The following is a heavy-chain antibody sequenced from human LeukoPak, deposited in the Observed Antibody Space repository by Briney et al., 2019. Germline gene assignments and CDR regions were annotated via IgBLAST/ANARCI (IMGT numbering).Heavy chain of an antibody. CDR3: ARHTVTTFSDWFDP. D-gene: IGHD4-17*01. CDR1: GFTFSSYS. J-gene: IGHJ5*02. V-gene: IGHV3-21*01. CDR2: ISSSSSYI. Sequence: PGGSLRLSCAASGFTFSSYSMNWVRQAPGKGLEWVSSISSSSSYIYYADSVKGRFTISRDSAKNSLYLQMNSLRAEDTAVYYCARHTVTTFSDWFDPWGQGTLVTVSS.